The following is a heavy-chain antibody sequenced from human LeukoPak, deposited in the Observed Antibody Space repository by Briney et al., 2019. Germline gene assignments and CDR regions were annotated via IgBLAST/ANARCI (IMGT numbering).Heavy chain of an antibody. V-gene: IGHV1-2*02. Sequence: GASVNVSCKASGYTFTGYYMHWVRQAPGQGLEWMGWINPNSGDTKYAQKFQGRGTMTRDTSISTAYMELSRLRSDDTAVYYCAAGGTMIVVEDAFDIWGQGTMVTVSS. J-gene: IGHJ3*02. CDR3: AAGGTMIVVEDAFDI. CDR1: GYTFTGYY. D-gene: IGHD3-22*01. CDR2: INPNSGDT.